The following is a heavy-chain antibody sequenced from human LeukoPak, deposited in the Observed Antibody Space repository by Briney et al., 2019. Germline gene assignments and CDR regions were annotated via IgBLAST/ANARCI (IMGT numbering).Heavy chain of an antibody. Sequence: SETLSLTCTVSGGSISSGSYYWSWIRQPPGKGLEWIGEINHSGSTNYNPSLKSRVTISVDTSKNQFSLKLSSVTAADTAVYYCARGGPQWEPRRGRKGFDYWGQGTLVTVSS. J-gene: IGHJ4*02. CDR3: ARGGPQWEPRRGRKGFDY. CDR1: GGSISSGSYY. V-gene: IGHV4-39*07. D-gene: IGHD1-26*01. CDR2: INHSGST.